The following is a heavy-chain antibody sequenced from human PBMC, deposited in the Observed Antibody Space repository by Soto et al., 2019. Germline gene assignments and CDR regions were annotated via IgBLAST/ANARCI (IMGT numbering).Heavy chain of an antibody. Sequence: SVGMMRTRGYTGSWILQSPGKGLEWIGYIYPSGATNYKPSLKSRVTISLEPSRNRFSLTVNSATAAETDVYYCARALFRSVVYMPFGGQ. J-gene: IGHJ3*01. CDR1: VGMMRTRGYT. D-gene: IGHD3-10*01. CDR3: ARALFRSVVYMPF. V-gene: IGHV4-30-2*06. CDR2: IYPSGAT.